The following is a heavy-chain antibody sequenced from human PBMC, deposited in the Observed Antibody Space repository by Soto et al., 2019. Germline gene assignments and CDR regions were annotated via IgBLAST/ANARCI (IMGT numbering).Heavy chain of an antibody. CDR3: ARTSRFDC. D-gene: IGHD6-6*01. J-gene: IGHJ4*02. CDR1: GGSISSGDYY. CDR2: INHSGST. Sequence: SETLSLTCSVSGGSISSGDYYWNWIRQPPGKGLEWIGEINHSGSTNYNPSLKSRVTMSVDTSKNQFSLKLSSVTAADTAVYYCARTSRFDCWGQGTLVTVSS. V-gene: IGHV4-39*07.